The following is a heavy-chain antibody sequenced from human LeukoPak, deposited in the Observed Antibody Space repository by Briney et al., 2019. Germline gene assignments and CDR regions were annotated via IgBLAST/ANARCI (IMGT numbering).Heavy chain of an antibody. Sequence: GGSLRLSCAASGFTFSSYEMNWVRQAPGKGLEWVSYVSSSGSTIYYADSVKGRFTISRDNAKNSLYLQMNSLRAEDTAVYYCARAGYCTNGVCRGDFDYWGQGTLVTVSS. CDR3: ARAGYCTNGVCRGDFDY. CDR2: VSSSGSTI. J-gene: IGHJ4*02. CDR1: GFTFSSYE. D-gene: IGHD2-8*01. V-gene: IGHV3-48*03.